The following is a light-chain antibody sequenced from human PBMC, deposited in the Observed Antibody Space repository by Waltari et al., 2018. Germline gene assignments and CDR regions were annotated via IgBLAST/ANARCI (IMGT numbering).Light chain of an antibody. CDR1: DSDVGAYDF. Sequence: QSALTQPASVSGSPGQSITISCSGTDSDVGAYDFVSWYQQHPGKAPHLIIYEVSNRPSGTSNRFSASKSGNPASLTISGLQAEDEADYYCSSYTTSSAPGVFGTGTRVTVL. CDR2: EVS. CDR3: SSYTTSSAPGV. J-gene: IGLJ1*01. V-gene: IGLV2-14*01.